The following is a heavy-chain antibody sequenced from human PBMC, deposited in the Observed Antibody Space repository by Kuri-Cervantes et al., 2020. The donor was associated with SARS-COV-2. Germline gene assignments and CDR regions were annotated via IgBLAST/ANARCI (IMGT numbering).Heavy chain of an antibody. V-gene: IGHV4-39*01. CDR2: IYYSGST. J-gene: IGHJ5*02. CDR3: ARHTWFGDPRFDP. Sequence: GSLRLSCTVSRGSISSPGYYWGWIRQPPGKGLEWIGSIYYSGSTYYNPSLKSRVTISVDTSKNQFSLKLSSVTAADTAVYYCARHTWFGDPRFDPWGQGTLVTVSS. D-gene: IGHD3-10*01. CDR1: RGSISSPGYY.